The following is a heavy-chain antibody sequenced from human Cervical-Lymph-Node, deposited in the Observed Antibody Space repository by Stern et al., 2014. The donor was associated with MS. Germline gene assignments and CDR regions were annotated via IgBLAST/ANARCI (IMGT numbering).Heavy chain of an antibody. CDR2: SSAYNGNT. Sequence: VQLVESGAEVKKPGASVQVSCKASGYTFTSDGISWVRQAPGQRLEWTVWSSAYNGNTNYAQKLQGRVTMTTDTSTSTAYMELRSLRSDDTAVYYCARATIFGYSGTDYWGQGTLVTVSS. V-gene: IGHV1-18*01. CDR1: GYTFTSDG. D-gene: IGHD3-3*01. CDR3: ARATIFGYSGTDY. J-gene: IGHJ4*02.